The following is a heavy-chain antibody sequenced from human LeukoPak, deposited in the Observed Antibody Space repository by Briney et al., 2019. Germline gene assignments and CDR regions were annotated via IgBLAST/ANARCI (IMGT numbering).Heavy chain of an antibody. Sequence: SETLSLTCAFYGGSFSGYYWSWIRQPPGKGLEWIGEINHSGSTNYNPSLTSRVTISVDTSKNQFSLKLSSVTAADTAVYYCARGLRGRGPDYWGQGTLVTASS. V-gene: IGHV4-34*01. D-gene: IGHD3-10*01. CDR1: GGSFSGYY. CDR3: ARGLRGRGPDY. CDR2: INHSGST. J-gene: IGHJ4*02.